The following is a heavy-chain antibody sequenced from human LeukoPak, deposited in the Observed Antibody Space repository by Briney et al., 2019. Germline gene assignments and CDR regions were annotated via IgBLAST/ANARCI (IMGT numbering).Heavy chain of an antibody. CDR2: IIPIFGIA. J-gene: IGHJ5*02. Sequence: SVKVSCKASGGTFSNYAIIWVRQAPGQGLEWMGGIIPIFGIANYAQKFQGRVTITADKSTSTAYMELSSLRSEDTAVYYCARDTIVVTNWLDPWGQGTLVTVSS. D-gene: IGHD3-22*01. CDR1: GGTFSNYA. V-gene: IGHV1-69*10. CDR3: ARDTIVVTNWLDP.